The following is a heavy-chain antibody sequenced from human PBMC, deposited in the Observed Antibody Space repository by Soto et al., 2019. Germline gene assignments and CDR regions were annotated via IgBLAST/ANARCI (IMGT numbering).Heavy chain of an antibody. CDR2: IIPILGIA. CDR1: GGTFSSYT. J-gene: IGHJ4*02. CDR3: AREYCSNTSCQPHFDY. Sequence: QVQLVQSGAEVKKPGSSVKVSCKASGGTFSSYTISWVRQAPGQGLEWMGRIIPILGIANYAQKFQGRVTITADKSTSTAYMELSSLRSEDTAVYYCAREYCSNTSCQPHFDYWGQGTLVTVSS. V-gene: IGHV1-69*08. D-gene: IGHD2-2*01.